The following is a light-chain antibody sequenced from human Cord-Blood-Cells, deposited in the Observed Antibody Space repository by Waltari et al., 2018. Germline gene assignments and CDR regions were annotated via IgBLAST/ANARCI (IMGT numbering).Light chain of an antibody. CDR3: AAWDDSLSGVV. V-gene: IGLV1-47*01. CDR1: SSNIGSNY. Sequence: QSVLNQPPSASGTPGQRVTISCSGSSSNIGSNYVYWYQQLPGTAPKLLIYRNNQRPSGLPNRFSGSNSGTSAALAISGLRSDDEADYYCAAWDDSLSGVVFGGGTKLTVL. J-gene: IGLJ2*01. CDR2: RNN.